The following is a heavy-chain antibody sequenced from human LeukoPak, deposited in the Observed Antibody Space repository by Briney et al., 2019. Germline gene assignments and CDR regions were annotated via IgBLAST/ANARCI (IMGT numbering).Heavy chain of an antibody. CDR2: IWYDGSNK. CDR1: GFTFSSYG. D-gene: IGHD3-10*01. V-gene: IGHV3-33*01. CDR3: ARDLHYAFDI. J-gene: IGHJ3*02. Sequence: AGGSLRLSCAASGFTFSSYGMHCVRQATGKGLEWVAVIWYDGSNKYYADSVKGRFTISRDNSKNTLYLQMISLRAEDTAVYYCARDLHYAFDIWGQGTMVTASS.